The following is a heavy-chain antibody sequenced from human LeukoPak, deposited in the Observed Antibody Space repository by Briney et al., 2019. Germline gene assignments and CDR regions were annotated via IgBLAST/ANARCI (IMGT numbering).Heavy chain of an antibody. J-gene: IGHJ4*02. CDR2: IYSGGST. V-gene: IGHV3-53*01. CDR1: GFTVSSNY. CDR3: ARDRKDGNFFDY. D-gene: IGHD2-15*01. Sequence: PGGSLRLSCAASGFTVSSNYMSWVRQAPGKGLEWVSIIYSGGSTYCADSVKGRFTISRDNSKNTLYLQMNSLRAEDTAVYYCARDRKDGNFFDYWGQGTLVTVSS.